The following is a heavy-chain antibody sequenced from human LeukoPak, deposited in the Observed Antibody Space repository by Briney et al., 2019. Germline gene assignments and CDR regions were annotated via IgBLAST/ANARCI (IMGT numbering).Heavy chain of an antibody. V-gene: IGHV1-8*02. D-gene: IGHD3-10*01. Sequence: ASVKVSCKASGYTFTSYDINWVRQATGQGLEWMGWMNPNSGNTGYAQKFQGRVTMTRDTSTSTVYMELSSLRSEDTAVYYCARDWALRRITYYYGSGTTWFDPWGQGTLVTVSS. J-gene: IGHJ5*02. CDR1: GYTFTSYD. CDR3: ARDWALRRITYYYGSGTTWFDP. CDR2: MNPNSGNT.